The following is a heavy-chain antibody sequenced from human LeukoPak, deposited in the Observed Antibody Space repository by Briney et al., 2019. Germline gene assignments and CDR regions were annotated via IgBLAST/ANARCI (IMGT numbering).Heavy chain of an antibody. V-gene: IGHV3-48*04. CDR3: ARDSLVVITPYYFDY. CDR2: ISSSSSTI. CDR1: GFTFSSYS. D-gene: IGHD3-22*01. J-gene: IGHJ4*02. Sequence: GGSLRLSCAASGFTFSSYSMNWVRQAPGKGLEWVSYISSSSSTIYYADSVKGRFTISRDNAKNSLYLQMNSLRAEDTAMYYCARDSLVVITPYYFDYWGQGTLVTVSS.